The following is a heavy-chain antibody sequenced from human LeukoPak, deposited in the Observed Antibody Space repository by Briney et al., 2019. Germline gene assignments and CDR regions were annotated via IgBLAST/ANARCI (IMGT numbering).Heavy chain of an antibody. J-gene: IGHJ4*02. Sequence: GGSLRLSCEASGFTFSSYSMNWVRQAPGRGLEWVSSISSSSSYIYYADSVKGRFTISRDNAKNSLYLQMNSLRAEDTAVYYCASERCSSTSCYSSFDYWGQGTLVTVSS. CDR1: GFTFSSYS. CDR3: ASERCSSTSCYSSFDY. V-gene: IGHV3-21*01. D-gene: IGHD2-2*01. CDR2: ISSSSSYI.